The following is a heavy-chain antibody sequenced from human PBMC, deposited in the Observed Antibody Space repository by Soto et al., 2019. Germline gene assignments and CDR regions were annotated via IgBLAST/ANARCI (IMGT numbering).Heavy chain of an antibody. J-gene: IGHJ3*02. CDR3: AKDSAVTPRAFDI. CDR1: GFTFDDYA. V-gene: IGHV3-9*01. CDR2: ISWNSGSI. Sequence: EVQLVESGGGLVQPGRSLRLSCTASGFTFDDYAMHWVRQAPGKGLEWVSGISWNSGSIGYADSVKGRFTISRDNAKNSLYLQMNSLRAEDTALSYCAKDSAVTPRAFDIWGQGTMVTVSS. D-gene: IGHD4-17*01.